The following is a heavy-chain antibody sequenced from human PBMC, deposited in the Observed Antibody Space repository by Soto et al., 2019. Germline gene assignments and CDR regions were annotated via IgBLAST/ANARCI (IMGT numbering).Heavy chain of an antibody. D-gene: IGHD1-1*01. CDR2: ISSGSSYI. J-gene: IGHJ4*02. CDR1: GFTFSIYS. CDR3: ARSPGRDGYNNFDY. Sequence: GGSLRLSCAASGFTFSIYSMNWVRQAPGKGLEWVSSISSGSSYIYYADSVKGRFTISRDNAKNSLYLQMNTLRAEDTAVYYCARSPGRDGYNNFDYWGQGTLVTVSS. V-gene: IGHV3-21*01.